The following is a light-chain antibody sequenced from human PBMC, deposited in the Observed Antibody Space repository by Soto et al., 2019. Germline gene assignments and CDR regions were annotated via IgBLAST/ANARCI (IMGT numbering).Light chain of an antibody. J-gene: IGKJ2*01. Sequence: EIVMTQSPLSLVVTPGEPASISCRSSQSLQRSNEKNYLDWYVQKPGQSPHLLIYVGFNRASGVPDRFSGSGSGTDFTLMISRVEAEDVGIYYCMQGQQTPYTFGQGTRLEI. V-gene: IGKV2-28*01. CDR1: QSLQRSNEKNY. CDR3: MQGQQTPYT. CDR2: VGF.